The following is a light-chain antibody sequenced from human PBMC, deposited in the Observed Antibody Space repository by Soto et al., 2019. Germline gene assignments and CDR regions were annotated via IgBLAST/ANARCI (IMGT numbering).Light chain of an antibody. CDR3: QQYNNWPRAT. CDR1: QSINSN. V-gene: IGKV3-15*01. J-gene: IGKJ4*01. Sequence: EIVMTQSPATLSLSPGERATLSRRASQSINSNLAWYQQKPGQAPRLFIFRASSRATGLPARFSASGSGTDFNLTISSLQSEDFAVYYCQQYNNWPRATFGGGTKVDIK. CDR2: RAS.